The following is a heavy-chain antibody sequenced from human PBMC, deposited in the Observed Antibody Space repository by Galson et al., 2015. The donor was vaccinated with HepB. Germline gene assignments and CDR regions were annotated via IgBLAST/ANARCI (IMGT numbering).Heavy chain of an antibody. CDR2: ISTSGSSI. CDR3: VRYRFSYGYYFDY. J-gene: IGHJ4*02. V-gene: IGHV3-48*03. Sequence: SLRLSCAASGFTFSNYDMNWVRQAPGKGLEWVSYISTSGSSIYYADSVKGRFTISRDNARNSLHLQMNTLRAEDTAVYYCVRYRFSYGYYFDYWGQGTLVTVSS. CDR1: GFTFSNYD. D-gene: IGHD5-18*01.